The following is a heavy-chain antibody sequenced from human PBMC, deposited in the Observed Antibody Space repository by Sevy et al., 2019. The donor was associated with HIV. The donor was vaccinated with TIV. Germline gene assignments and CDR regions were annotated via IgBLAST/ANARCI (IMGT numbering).Heavy chain of an antibody. V-gene: IGHV3-15*01. D-gene: IGHD3-16*01. CDR2: IKDKTEGGTT. CDR3: TSHALDYEARYYYDYGMDV. J-gene: IGHJ6*02. CDR1: GLTFNNAW. Sequence: GESLKISCAASGLTFNNAWMSWVRQAPGKGLEWVGRIKDKTEGGTTDYAAPVKGRFTISRDDSKNTLYLQMNSLKTEDTAVYYCTSHALDYEARYYYDYGMDVWGQGTTVTVSS.